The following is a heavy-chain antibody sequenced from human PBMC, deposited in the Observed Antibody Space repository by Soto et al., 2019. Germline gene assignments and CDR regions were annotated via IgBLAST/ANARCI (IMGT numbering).Heavy chain of an antibody. D-gene: IGHD2-2*01. CDR1: GGTFSGYY. CDR3: ARRYCTSTSCLAGFDS. Sequence: QVQLQQWGAGLLKPSETLSLTCAVYGGTFSGYYWTWIRQPTGKALEWIGEINHSGSTKYTPSLKSRVAISADTSKNQISLKLTSVTAAATALYYCARRYCTSTSCLAGFDSWGRGNLVIVSS. CDR2: INHSGST. V-gene: IGHV4-34*01. J-gene: IGHJ5*01.